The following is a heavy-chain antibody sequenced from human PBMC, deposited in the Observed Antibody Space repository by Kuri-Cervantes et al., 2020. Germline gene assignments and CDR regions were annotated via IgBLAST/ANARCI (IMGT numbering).Heavy chain of an antibody. V-gene: IGHV3-7*02. CDR1: GFTFKDAW. CDR2: IKQDGSEK. CDR3: ARAGGSGKDY. Sequence: GGSLRLSCVGSGFTFKDAWISWVRQAPGKGLEWVANIKQDGSEKYYVDSVKGRFTISRDNAQNILSLQMSSLRADDTAMYYCARAGGSGKDYWGQGTLVTVSS. D-gene: IGHD3-10*01. J-gene: IGHJ4*02.